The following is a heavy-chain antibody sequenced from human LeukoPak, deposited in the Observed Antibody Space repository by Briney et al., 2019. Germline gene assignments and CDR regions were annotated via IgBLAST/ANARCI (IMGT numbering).Heavy chain of an antibody. V-gene: IGHV1-2*02. J-gene: IGHJ4*02. CDR1: GYTFTVHY. CDR3: ASSHRRYGDYDY. Sequence: ASVKVSRKASGYTFTVHYIHWLRQAPGQGLEWMGWFNPNNGGTNYAQKFQGRVTMTGDTSISTAYMELSSLRSEDTAVYYCASSHRRYGDYDYWGQGTLVTVSS. D-gene: IGHD4-17*01. CDR2: FNPNNGGT.